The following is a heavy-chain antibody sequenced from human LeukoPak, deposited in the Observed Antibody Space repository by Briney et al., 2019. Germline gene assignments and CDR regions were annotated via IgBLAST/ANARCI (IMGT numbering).Heavy chain of an antibody. V-gene: IGHV4-31*03. CDR1: GGSISSGGYY. CDR3: ARDSVEAHYFDY. CDR2: IYYSGST. J-gene: IGHJ4*02. D-gene: IGHD1-1*01. Sequence: SETLSLTRTVSGGSISSGGYYWSWIRQHPGKGLEWIGYIYYSGSTYYHPSLKSRVTISVDTSKNQFSLKLSSVTAADTAVYYCARDSVEAHYFDYWGQGTLVTVSS.